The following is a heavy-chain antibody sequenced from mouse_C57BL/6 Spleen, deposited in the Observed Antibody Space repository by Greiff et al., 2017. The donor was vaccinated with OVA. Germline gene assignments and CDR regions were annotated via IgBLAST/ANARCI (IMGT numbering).Heavy chain of an antibody. V-gene: IGHV1-81*01. D-gene: IGHD1-1*01. J-gene: IGHJ1*03. Sequence: VQLQQSGAELARPGASVKLSCKASGYTFTSYGISWVKQRTGQGLEWIGEIYPRSGNTYYNEKFKGKATLTADKSSSTAYMELRSLTSEDSAVYVCARVTTVVPTEYFDVWGTGTTVTVSS. CDR2: IYPRSGNT. CDR3: ARVTTVVPTEYFDV. CDR1: GYTFTSYG.